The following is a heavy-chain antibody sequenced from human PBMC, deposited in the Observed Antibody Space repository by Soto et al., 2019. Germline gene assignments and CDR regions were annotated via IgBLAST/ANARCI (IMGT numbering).Heavy chain of an antibody. CDR3: ARESLGKPPYGGEQGGYFDY. Sequence: GGSVRLSCAASGLTFSSYAIHWVRQAPGKELEWVAVISYDGSNKYYADSVKGRFTISRDNSKNTLYLQMNSLRAEDTAVYYCARESLGKPPYGGEQGGYFDYWGQGTLVTVSS. CDR2: ISYDGSNK. D-gene: IGHD2-21*01. J-gene: IGHJ4*02. CDR1: GLTFSSYA. V-gene: IGHV3-30-3*01.